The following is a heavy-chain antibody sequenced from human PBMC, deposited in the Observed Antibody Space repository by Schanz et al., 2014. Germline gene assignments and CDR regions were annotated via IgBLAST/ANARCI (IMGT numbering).Heavy chain of an antibody. Sequence: ADLVESGGGLIQRGESLRLSCAASGFTFSSYGMHWVRQAPGKGLEWVAVISYDGSNKYYADSVKGRFTISRDNAKNSLYLQMNSLRAEDTAVYYCARDSRPNYDFLTAYYSIDYWGQGTLVTVSS. CDR1: GFTFSSYG. V-gene: IGHV3-30*19. D-gene: IGHD3-9*01. CDR2: ISYDGSNK. CDR3: ARDSRPNYDFLTAYYSIDY. J-gene: IGHJ4*02.